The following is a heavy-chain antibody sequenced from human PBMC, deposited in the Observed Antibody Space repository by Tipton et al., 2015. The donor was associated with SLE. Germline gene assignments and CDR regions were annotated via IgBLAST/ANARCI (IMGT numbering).Heavy chain of an antibody. Sequence: QLVQSGAEVKKPGESLKISCKGSGYEFSNYWIAWVRQMPGKGLEWMGIIYPRDSDTRYSPSLQGQVTISADKSISTAYLQGSSLQASDTARYYGARQDSNVVTGYRVGVDVWGQGTTVTVSS. V-gene: IGHV5-51*01. CDR3: ARQDSNVVTGYRVGVDV. D-gene: IGHD3-9*01. CDR1: GYEFSNYW. J-gene: IGHJ6*02. CDR2: IYPRDSDT.